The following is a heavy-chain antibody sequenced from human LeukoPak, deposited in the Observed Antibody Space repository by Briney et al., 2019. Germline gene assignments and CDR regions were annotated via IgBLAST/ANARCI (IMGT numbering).Heavy chain of an antibody. CDR2: INTDGSST. CDR3: ARGAALGAFDI. Sequence: GGSLRLSCAASGFTFSSYWMHWVRQAPGKGLVWVSRINTDGSSTSYADSVKGRFTISRDNAKNSLYLQMNSLRAEDTAVYYCARGAALGAFDIWGQGTMVTVSS. V-gene: IGHV3-74*01. D-gene: IGHD6-13*01. J-gene: IGHJ3*02. CDR1: GFTFSSYW.